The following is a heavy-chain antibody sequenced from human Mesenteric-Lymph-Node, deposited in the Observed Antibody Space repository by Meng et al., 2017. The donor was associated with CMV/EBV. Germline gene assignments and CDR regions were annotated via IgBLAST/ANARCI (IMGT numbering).Heavy chain of an antibody. D-gene: IGHD5-12*01. CDR2: INPSGSTT. V-gene: IGHV1-46*01. CDR3: ARVDIGSRMFGY. J-gene: IGHJ4*01. Sequence: VRQAPGQGLEWKGIINPSGSTTNYAQKFQGRVTVTRDTSTSTAYMELRSLGSDDTAVYYCARVDIGSRMFGYWGHGTLVTGSS.